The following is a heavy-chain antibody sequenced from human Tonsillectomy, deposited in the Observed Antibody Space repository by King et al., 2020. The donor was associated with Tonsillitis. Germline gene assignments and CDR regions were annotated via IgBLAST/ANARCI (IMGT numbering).Heavy chain of an antibody. CDR3: ACSADGYSPPDY. Sequence: QLQESGPGLVKPSETLSLTCTVSGGSISSYYWSWIRQPPGKGLEWIGYIYYSGSTNYNPSLKSRVTISVDTSKNQFSLKLSSVTAADTAVYYCACSADGYSPPDYWGRGTLVTVSS. D-gene: IGHD5-24*01. V-gene: IGHV4-59*01. J-gene: IGHJ4*02. CDR2: IYYSGST. CDR1: GGSISSYY.